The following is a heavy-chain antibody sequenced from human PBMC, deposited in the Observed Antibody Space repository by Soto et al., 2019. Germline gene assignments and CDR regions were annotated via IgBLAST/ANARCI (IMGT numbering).Heavy chain of an antibody. J-gene: IGHJ6*02. Sequence: QVQLVQSGAEVKKPGSSVKVSCKASGGTFSSYAISWVRQAPGQGLEWMGGIIPIFGTANYAQKFQGRVTITADDSTSTAYMELSSLRSEDTAVYYCARGSPLGVTRVPSAFRYYYYGMDVWGQGTTVTVSS. D-gene: IGHD2-21*02. CDR3: ARGSPLGVTRVPSAFRYYYYGMDV. CDR1: GGTFSSYA. V-gene: IGHV1-69*12. CDR2: IIPIFGTA.